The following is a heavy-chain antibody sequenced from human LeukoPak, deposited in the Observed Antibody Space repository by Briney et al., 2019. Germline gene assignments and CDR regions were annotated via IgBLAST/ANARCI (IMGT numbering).Heavy chain of an antibody. V-gene: IGHV4-61*01. D-gene: IGHD5-18*01. CDR3: ARGRSYGFDFDS. Sequence: SETLSLTCDVSGVSINTCCYYWTWIRQPPGKGLEWIGYNCYSGSTRYNSSLRSRLTISLDTSKNQFSLRLTSVTAADTAVYYCARGRSYGFDFDSWGPGTLVLVSS. J-gene: IGHJ4*02. CDR2: NCYSGST. CDR1: GVSINTCCYY.